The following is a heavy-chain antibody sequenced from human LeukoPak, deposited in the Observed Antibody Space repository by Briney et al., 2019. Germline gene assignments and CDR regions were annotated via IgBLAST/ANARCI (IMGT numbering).Heavy chain of an antibody. CDR3: AKDVGIAAAATDYYYGMDV. Sequence: PGGSLRLSCAASGFTFDDYAMHWVRQAPGKGLEWVSGISWNSGSIGYADSVKGRFTISRDNAKNSLYLQMNSLRAEDTALYYCAKDVGIAAAATDYYYGMDVWGQGTTVTVSS. CDR2: ISWNSGSI. V-gene: IGHV3-9*01. CDR1: GFTFDDYA. D-gene: IGHD6-13*01. J-gene: IGHJ6*02.